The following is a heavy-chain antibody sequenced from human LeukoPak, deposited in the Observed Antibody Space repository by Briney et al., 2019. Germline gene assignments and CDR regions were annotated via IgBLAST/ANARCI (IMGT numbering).Heavy chain of an antibody. CDR3: ARDPGYCSSGSCSNLAFDI. CDR2: INPNSGDT. J-gene: IGHJ3*02. Sequence: ASVKVSCKASGYTFTGYYIHWVRQAPGQGLEWMGWINPNSGDTNYAQKFQDRVTMTRDTSISTAYMELSRLRSDDTAVYYCARDPGYCSSGSCSNLAFDIWGQGTMATVSS. D-gene: IGHD2-15*01. V-gene: IGHV1-2*02. CDR1: GYTFTGYY.